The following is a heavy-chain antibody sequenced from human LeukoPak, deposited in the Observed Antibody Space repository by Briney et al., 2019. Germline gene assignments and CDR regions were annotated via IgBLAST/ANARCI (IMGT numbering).Heavy chain of an antibody. CDR3: ARDGSALLWFGELFASYFDY. CDR2: IIPILGIA. V-gene: IGHV1-69*04. Sequence: SVKVSCKASGGTFISYAISWVRQAPGQGLEWMGRIIPILGIANYAQKFQGRVTITADKSTSTAYMELSSLRSEDTAVYYCARDGSALLWFGELFASYFDYWGQGTLVTVSS. CDR1: GGTFISYA. J-gene: IGHJ4*02. D-gene: IGHD3-10*01.